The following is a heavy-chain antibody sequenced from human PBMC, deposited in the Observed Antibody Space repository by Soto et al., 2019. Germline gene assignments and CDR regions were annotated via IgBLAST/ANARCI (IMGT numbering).Heavy chain of an antibody. D-gene: IGHD2-15*01. CDR2: ISYEGSNK. CDR3: ARPCLSPAETGIRDTVPVSGFLLNRSSDL. J-gene: IGHJ2*01. Sequence: GTGLEWVAVISYEGSNKSYADSVKGRFTISRDNSKNTLYLQMNSLRAEDTAVYYCARPCLSPAETGIRDTVPVSGFLLNRSSDL. V-gene: IGHV3-30-3*01.